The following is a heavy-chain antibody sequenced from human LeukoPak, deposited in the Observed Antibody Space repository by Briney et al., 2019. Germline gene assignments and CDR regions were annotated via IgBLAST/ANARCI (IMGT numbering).Heavy chain of an antibody. CDR3: ARGPPRPLYYYYMDV. Sequence: PGGSLRLSCAASGFTVNNNYMTWVRQAPGKGLEWVSVIHTGGTTYYADSVKGRFTISRDNSKNTLFLQMNSLRADDTAVYYCARGPPRPLYYYYMDVWGKGTTVTVSS. CDR2: IHTGGTT. V-gene: IGHV3-53*01. J-gene: IGHJ6*03. CDR1: GFTVNNNY.